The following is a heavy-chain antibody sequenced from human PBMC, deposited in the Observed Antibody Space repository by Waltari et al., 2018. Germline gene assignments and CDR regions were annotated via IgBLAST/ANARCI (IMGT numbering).Heavy chain of an antibody. J-gene: IGHJ3*02. CDR2: INPNSGGT. D-gene: IGHD1-7*01. CDR1: GYTFTGYY. Sequence: QVQLVQSGAEVKKPGASVKVSCKASGYTFTGYYMHWVRQAPGQGLEWMGWINPNSGGTNDAQKFQGRVTMTRDTSISTAYMELSRLRSDDTAVYYCARRTGTAVGDAFDIWGQGTMVTVSS. V-gene: IGHV1-2*02. CDR3: ARRTGTAVGDAFDI.